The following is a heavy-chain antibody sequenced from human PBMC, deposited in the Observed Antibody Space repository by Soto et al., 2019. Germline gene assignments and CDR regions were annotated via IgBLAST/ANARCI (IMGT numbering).Heavy chain of an antibody. J-gene: IGHJ4*02. D-gene: IGHD3-9*01. V-gene: IGHV4-39*07. Sequence: PSETLSLTCTVSGDSITSNSYFWAWIRQPPGKGLEWIGNIYYSGSTNYNPSLKSRVTISVDTSKNQFSLKLNSVTAADTAVYYCARELYYDILTGYRIFDYWGQGTLVTVSS. CDR3: ARELYYDILTGYRIFDY. CDR2: IYYSGST. CDR1: GDSITSNSYF.